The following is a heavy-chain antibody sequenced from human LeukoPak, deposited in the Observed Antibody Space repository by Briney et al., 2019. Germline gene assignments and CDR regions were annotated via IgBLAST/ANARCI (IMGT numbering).Heavy chain of an antibody. CDR1: GYTFTGFF. CDR3: ARALLGKSFDH. D-gene: IGHD7-27*01. Sequence: ASVRVSCHASGYTFTGFFMHWMRQAPGQGPEWMGWINSNNGKAVYAQKFQCRVNMTRDTYISTTFLDLSALRLDDTAIYYSARALLGKSFDHWGQGSLVTVSS. V-gene: IGHV1-2*02. CDR2: INSNNGKA. J-gene: IGHJ4*02.